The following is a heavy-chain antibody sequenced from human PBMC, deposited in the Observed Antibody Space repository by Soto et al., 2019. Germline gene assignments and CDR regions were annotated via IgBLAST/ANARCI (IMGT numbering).Heavy chain of an antibody. J-gene: IGHJ5*02. CDR1: GFTFSSYS. Sequence: GGSLRLSCAASGFTFSSYSMNWVRQAPGEGLEWVSSISSSSSYIYYADSVKGQFTNSRDNAKNSLYLQMNSLRAEDTAVYYCARDPYSSSFDPWGQGTLVTVSS. D-gene: IGHD6-6*01. CDR2: ISSSSSYI. V-gene: IGHV3-21*01. CDR3: ARDPYSSSFDP.